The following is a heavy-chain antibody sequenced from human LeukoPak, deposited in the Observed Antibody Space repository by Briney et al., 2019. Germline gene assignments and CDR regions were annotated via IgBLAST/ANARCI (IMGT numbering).Heavy chain of an antibody. V-gene: IGHV1-69*13. J-gene: IGHJ6*03. CDR3: ARVWSLANYGYYYYYMDV. CDR2: IIAIFGTA. Sequence: SVKVSCKASGGTFSSYAISWVRQAPGQGLEWMGGIIAIFGTANYAQKFQGRVTITADESTSTAYMELSSLRSEDTAVYYCARVWSLANYGYYYYYMDVWGKGTTVTVPS. CDR1: GGTFSSYA. D-gene: IGHD1-7*01.